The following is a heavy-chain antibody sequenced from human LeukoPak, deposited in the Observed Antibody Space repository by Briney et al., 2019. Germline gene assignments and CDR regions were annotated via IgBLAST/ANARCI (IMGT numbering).Heavy chain of an antibody. CDR3: ARDRVVVVAATQWDAFDI. CDR2: IYHSGST. D-gene: IGHD2-15*01. V-gene: IGHV4-34*01. CDR1: GGSFSGYY. J-gene: IGHJ3*02. Sequence: SETLSLTCAVYGGSFSGYYWSWVRQPPGKGLEWIGYIYHSGSTYYNPSLKSRVTISVDRSKNQFSLKLSSVTAADTAVYYCARDRVVVVAATQWDAFDIWGQGTMVTVSS.